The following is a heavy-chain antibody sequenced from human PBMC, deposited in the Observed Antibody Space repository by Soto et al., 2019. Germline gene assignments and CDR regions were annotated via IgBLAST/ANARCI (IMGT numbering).Heavy chain of an antibody. D-gene: IGHD6-13*01. V-gene: IGHV3-23*01. J-gene: IGHJ4*02. CDR1: GFTFSNYA. Sequence: EVQLLESGGGLVQPGGSLRLSCAASGFTFSNYAVTWVRQAPGKGLEWVSTISGSGGRTYYADSVKGRFTISRDNSKNTLYLQMNSLRAEDTDVYYCATDQGSSWYEIDYWGQGTLVTVSS. CDR3: ATDQGSSWYEIDY. CDR2: ISGSGGRT.